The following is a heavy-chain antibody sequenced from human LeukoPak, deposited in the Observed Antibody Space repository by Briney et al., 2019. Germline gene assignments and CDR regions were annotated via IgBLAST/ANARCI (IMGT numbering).Heavy chain of an antibody. V-gene: IGHV3-30*03. J-gene: IGHJ4*02. Sequence: GGSLRLSCAASGFTFSSYGMHWVRQAPGKGLEWVAVISYDGSNKYYADSVKGRFTISRDNSKNTLYLQMNSLRAEDTAVYYCARERGSFDYWGQGTLVTVSS. CDR2: ISYDGSNK. D-gene: IGHD3-10*01. CDR1: GFTFSSYG. CDR3: ARERGSFDY.